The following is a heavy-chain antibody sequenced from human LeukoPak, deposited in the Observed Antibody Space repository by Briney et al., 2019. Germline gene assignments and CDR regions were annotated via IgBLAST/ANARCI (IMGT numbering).Heavy chain of an antibody. CDR2: MKVDGSDI. CDR1: GFTFTNDF. J-gene: IGHJ6*03. V-gene: IGHV3-7*01. CDR3: ARGAYHSYYMDV. Sequence: GGSLRLSCAASGFTFTNDFMTWVRQAPGKGLEWVANMKVDGSDIHYVDSVKGRFTISSDNARNSLYLQMNTLRVADTAVYYCARGAYHSYYMDVWGKGTTVTVSS.